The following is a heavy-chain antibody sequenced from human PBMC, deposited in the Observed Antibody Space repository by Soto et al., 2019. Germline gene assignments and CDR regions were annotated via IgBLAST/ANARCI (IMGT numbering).Heavy chain of an antibody. V-gene: IGHV4-4*07. D-gene: IGHD5-12*01. CDR3: AREGSYSAYNFAHGIQLWSFDF. CDR2: IFSSGRT. Sequence: SETLSLTCTVSGGSINTFYWSWVRQPAGKELEWIGRIFSSGRTSFNPSLESRVAMSVDTSKNHFSLNLSSVTAADMAVYYCAREGSYSAYNFAHGIQLWSFDFWGQGALVTVS. CDR1: GGSINTFY. J-gene: IGHJ4*02.